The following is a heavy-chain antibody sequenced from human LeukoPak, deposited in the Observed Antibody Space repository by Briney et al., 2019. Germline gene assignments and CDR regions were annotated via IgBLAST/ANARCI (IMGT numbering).Heavy chain of an antibody. Sequence: SETLSLTCTVSGGSISSYYWSWIRQPPGKGLEWIGYIYYSGSTNYNPYLKSRVTISVDTSKNQFSLKLSSVTAADTAVYYCARGVGYDFWSGSHYYMDVWGKGTTVTVSS. V-gene: IGHV4-59*01. D-gene: IGHD3-3*01. CDR2: IYYSGST. CDR3: ARGVGYDFWSGSHYYMDV. J-gene: IGHJ6*03. CDR1: GGSISSYY.